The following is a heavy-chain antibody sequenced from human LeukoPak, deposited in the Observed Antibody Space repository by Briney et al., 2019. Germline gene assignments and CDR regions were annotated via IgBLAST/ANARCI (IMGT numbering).Heavy chain of an antibody. V-gene: IGHV4-39*01. J-gene: IGHJ4*02. Sequence: PSETLSLTCTVSGGSISNSDYYWGWIRQPPGKALEWIGSIYYSGSTLHNPSLMSRVTMSVDTSKNQFTLKLSSVTAADTAVYYCARHGGDGPASSNFEYWGQGTLVTVSS. CDR2: IYYSGST. CDR1: GGSISNSDYY. CDR3: ARHGGDGPASSNFEY. D-gene: IGHD3-10*01.